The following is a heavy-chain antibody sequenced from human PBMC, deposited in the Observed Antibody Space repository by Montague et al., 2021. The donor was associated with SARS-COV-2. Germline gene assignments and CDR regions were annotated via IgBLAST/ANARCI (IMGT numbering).Heavy chain of an antibody. V-gene: IGHV4-34*01. CDR2: IYHSGST. J-gene: IGHJ4*02. CDR1: GGSFSGYY. D-gene: IGHD1-26*01. CDR3: AREPQVGAMDY. Sequence: SETLSLTCAVYGGSFSGYYWSWSRQPPGKGLEWIGEIYHSGSTNYNQSLKSRVTITVDTTKNQFSLRLSSVTAADTAVYYCAREPQVGAMDYWGQGTLVTVSS.